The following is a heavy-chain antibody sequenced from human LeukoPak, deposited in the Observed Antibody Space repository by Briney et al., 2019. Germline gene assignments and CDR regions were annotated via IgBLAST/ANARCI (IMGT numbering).Heavy chain of an antibody. CDR2: INHSGST. V-gene: IGHV4-34*01. CDR3: ARVSSWGRYYYYYYMYV. D-gene: IGHD6-13*01. J-gene: IGHJ6*03. CDR1: GGSFSGYY. Sequence: PSETQSLTCAVYGGSFSGYYGSWIRQPPGKGLEWIGEINHSGSTNYNPSLKSRVTISVDTSKNQFSLKLSSVTAADTAVYYCARVSSWGRYYYYYYMYVWVKGTKVTVSS.